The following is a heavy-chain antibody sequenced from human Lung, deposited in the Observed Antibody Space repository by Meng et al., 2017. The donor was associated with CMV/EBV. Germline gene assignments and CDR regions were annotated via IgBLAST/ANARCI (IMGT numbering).Heavy chain of an antibody. V-gene: IGHV3-23*01. Sequence: LSCSASGYTFSSYSMSWVRQAPGKGLEWVSSISGSGGSTYSADSVKGRLTISRDNSESTLYLQMNSLTAEDTAIYYCVKGWQNLGDYWGQGTLVTVSS. J-gene: IGHJ4*02. CDR1: GYTFSSYS. CDR3: VKGWQNLGDY. D-gene: IGHD7-27*01. CDR2: ISGSGGST.